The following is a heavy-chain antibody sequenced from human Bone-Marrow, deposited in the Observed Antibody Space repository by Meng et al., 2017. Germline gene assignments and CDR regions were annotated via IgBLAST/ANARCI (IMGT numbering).Heavy chain of an antibody. V-gene: IGHV4-4*02. CDR2: FHHSGTT. Sequence: QAEPQESGPGRVKPSGSLSLTCGVSGASVSSGYWWTWVRQPPGKGLEWIGEFHHSGTTNYNPSLRSRVTISVDTSKNQFSLRLTSVTAADTAVYYCAASPGWWRIDSWGQGTLVTVSS. CDR3: AASPGWWRIDS. D-gene: IGHD6-19*01. CDR1: GASVSSGYW. J-gene: IGHJ4*02.